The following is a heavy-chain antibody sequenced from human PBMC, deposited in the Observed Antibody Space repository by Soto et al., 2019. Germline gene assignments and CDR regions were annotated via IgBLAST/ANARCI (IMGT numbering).Heavy chain of an antibody. Sequence: QVQLQESGPGLVKPSETLSLTCTVSGGSISNYHWSWIRQPPGKGLEWIGYIYYSGSTNYNPSLKSRVTIPVDTSKNQFSLKVNSVTAADTAVYYCARRREYPFYFDYWGQGTLVTVSS. CDR3: ARRREYPFYFDY. J-gene: IGHJ4*02. D-gene: IGHD2-2*02. V-gene: IGHV4-59*08. CDR2: IYYSGST. CDR1: GGSISNYH.